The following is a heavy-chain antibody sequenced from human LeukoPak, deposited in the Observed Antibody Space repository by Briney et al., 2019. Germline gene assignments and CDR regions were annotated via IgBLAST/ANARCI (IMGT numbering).Heavy chain of an antibody. CDR2: ISGSGGST. D-gene: IGHD3-22*01. CDR3: ATRYYYDSSGYYGSLDY. J-gene: IGHJ4*02. V-gene: IGHV3-23*01. Sequence: AGGSLRLSCAASGFTFSSYAMSWVRQAPGKGLERVSAISGSGGSTYYADSVKGRFTISRDNSKNTLYLQMNSLRAEDTAVYYCATRYYYDSSGYYGSLDYWGQGTLVTVSS. CDR1: GFTFSSYA.